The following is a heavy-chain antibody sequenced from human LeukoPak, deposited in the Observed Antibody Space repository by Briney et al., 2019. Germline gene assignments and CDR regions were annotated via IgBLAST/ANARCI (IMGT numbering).Heavy chain of an antibody. CDR1: GFSFSTFN. D-gene: IGHD3-22*01. V-gene: IGHV3-48*02. Sequence: GGSLRLSCAGSGFSFSTFNMNWVRQAPGKGLEWVSYIGSGSSSIYYADSVKGRFTISRDNAKNSLYLQMNSLRDEDTAVYYCARDLYYYDSSAYTPGDFWGQGTLVTVSS. CDR3: ARDLYYYDSSAYTPGDF. CDR2: IGSGSSSI. J-gene: IGHJ4*02.